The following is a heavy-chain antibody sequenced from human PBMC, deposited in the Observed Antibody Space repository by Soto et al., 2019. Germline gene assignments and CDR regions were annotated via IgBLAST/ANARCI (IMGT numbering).Heavy chain of an antibody. D-gene: IGHD1-26*01. CDR2: YVPEDGKT. Sequence: QVQLEQSGAGVKKPGASVRVSCKISGSTLSEFSMHWVRQAPGKGLEWMGGYVPEDGKTIYAPKFQDRVIMTEDTSTDTAYMELSSLRSEDTAVYFCATGVGWGFIYSLQYWGQGTPVTVSS. V-gene: IGHV1-24*01. CDR3: ATGVGWGFIYSLQY. CDR1: GSTLSEFS. J-gene: IGHJ4*02.